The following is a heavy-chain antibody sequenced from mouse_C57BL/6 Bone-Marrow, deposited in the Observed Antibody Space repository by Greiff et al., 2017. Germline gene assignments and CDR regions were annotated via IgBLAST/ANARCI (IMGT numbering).Heavy chain of an antibody. CDR1: GYTFTSYW. CDR3: ATLTTQFAY. V-gene: IGHV1-69*01. CDR2: IDPSDSYT. J-gene: IGHJ3*01. Sequence: QVQLKQPGAELVMPGASVKLSCKASGYTFTSYWMHWVKQRPGQGLEWIGEIDPSDSYTNYNQKFKGKSTLTVDKSSSTAYMQLSSLTSEDSAVYYCATLTTQFAYWGQGTLVTVSA. D-gene: IGHD2-1*01.